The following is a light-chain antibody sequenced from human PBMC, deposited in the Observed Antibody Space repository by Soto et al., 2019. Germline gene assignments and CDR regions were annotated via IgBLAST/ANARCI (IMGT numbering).Light chain of an antibody. CDR1: QSISNY. Sequence: DIQMTQSPSSLSASVGDSVTITFLASQSISNYLNWYQQKPGRAPKLLFYAASSLQSGVPSRFSGSGSGTDFALTISTLQPEDVATYYCQQSYSSPRTFGQGTKVDIK. CDR2: AAS. CDR3: QQSYSSPRT. V-gene: IGKV1-39*01. J-gene: IGKJ1*01.